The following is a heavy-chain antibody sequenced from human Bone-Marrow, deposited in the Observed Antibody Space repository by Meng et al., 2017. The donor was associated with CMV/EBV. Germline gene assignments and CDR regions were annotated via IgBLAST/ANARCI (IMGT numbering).Heavy chain of an antibody. J-gene: IGHJ6*02. CDR2: ISWNSGSI. CDR1: GFTFDDYA. V-gene: IGHV3-9*01. D-gene: IGHD2-2*01. CDR3: AKDIGYCSSTSCPYYGMDV. Sequence: LKIYCAASGFTFDDYAMHWVRQAPGKGLEWVSGISWNSGSIGYADSVKGRFTISRDNAKNSLYLQMNSLRAEDTALYYCAKDIGYCSSTSCPYYGMDVWGQGTTVTVSS.